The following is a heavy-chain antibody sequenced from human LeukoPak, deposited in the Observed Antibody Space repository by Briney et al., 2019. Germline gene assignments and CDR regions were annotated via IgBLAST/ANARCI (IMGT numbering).Heavy chain of an antibody. D-gene: IGHD2-8*01. J-gene: IGHJ4*01. CDR3: GSDPNGDYVGALGY. Sequence: PGGSLRLSCAAYGFSISSYALAWVRQTPGKGLEWVSAVTGGGDGTHYVDSVKGRFTISRDNSKNTIYLQMNSLRVEDTAIYFCGSDPNGDYVGALGYWGRGTLVTVSS. CDR1: GFSISSYA. V-gene: IGHV3-23*01. CDR2: VTGGGDGT.